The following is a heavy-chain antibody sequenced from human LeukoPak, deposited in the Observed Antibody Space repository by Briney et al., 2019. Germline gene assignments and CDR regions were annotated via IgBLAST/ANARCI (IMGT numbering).Heavy chain of an antibody. J-gene: IGHJ3*02. V-gene: IGHV3-64*01. D-gene: IGHD3-10*01. CDR2: ISSNGGST. CDR1: GFTFSSYA. Sequence: GGSLRLSCAASGFTFSSYAMHWVRQAPGKGLEYVSAISSNGGSTYYANSVKGRFTISRDNSKNTLYLQMGSLRAEDMAVYYCSRSPGEVVNPEYAFDIWGQGTMVTVSS. CDR3: SRSPGEVVNPEYAFDI.